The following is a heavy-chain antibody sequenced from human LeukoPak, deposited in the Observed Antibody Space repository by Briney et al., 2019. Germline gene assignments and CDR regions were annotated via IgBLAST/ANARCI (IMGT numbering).Heavy chain of an antibody. V-gene: IGHV1-58*01. J-gene: IGHJ4*02. CDR2: IVVGSGNT. D-gene: IGHD6-19*01. CDR1: GFTFTSSA. Sequence: ASVKVSCKASGFTFTSSAVQWVRQARGQRLEWIGWIVVGSGNTNYAQKFQERVTITRDMSTSTAYMELSSLRSEDTAVYYCATESSGWTNFDYWGQGTLVTVSS. CDR3: ATESSGWTNFDY.